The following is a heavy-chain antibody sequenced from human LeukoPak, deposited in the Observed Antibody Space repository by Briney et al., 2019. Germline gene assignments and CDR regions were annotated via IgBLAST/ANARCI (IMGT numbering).Heavy chain of an antibody. CDR2: ISYDGGNK. Sequence: GGPLTLSCAPPVFTFSSYAMHWLRQAPGKGLEWVAVISYDGGNKLYADSVKGRFTISRDNSKNALYLQMNSLRAEDTAVYYCAKRFSSTWYQFDYWGQGTLVTVSS. J-gene: IGHJ4*02. CDR3: AKRFSSTWYQFDY. V-gene: IGHV3-30*18. D-gene: IGHD6-13*01. CDR1: VFTFSSYA.